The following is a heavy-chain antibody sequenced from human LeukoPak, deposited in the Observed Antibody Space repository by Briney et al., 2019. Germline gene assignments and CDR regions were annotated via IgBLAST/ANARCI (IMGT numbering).Heavy chain of an antibody. Sequence: QSGGSLRLSCTASGFTFSSYGMSWVRQPPGKGLEWVSAISGGGGATYYADSVKGRFTISRDNSKNTLYLQMNSLRVEDTAVYSCVSDGSGWIRLGYWGRGTLVTVSS. J-gene: IGHJ4*02. CDR2: ISGGGGAT. V-gene: IGHV3-23*01. CDR1: GFTFSSYG. CDR3: VSDGSGWIRLGY. D-gene: IGHD6-19*01.